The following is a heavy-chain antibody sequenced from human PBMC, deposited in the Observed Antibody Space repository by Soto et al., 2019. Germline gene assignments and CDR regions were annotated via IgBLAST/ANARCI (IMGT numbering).Heavy chain of an antibody. CDR1: GGTFSSSA. Sequence: QVQLVQSGAEMKQPGSSVKVSCKASGGTFSSSALSWVRQAPGQGLEWMGAIIPILGTAYYAQKFQGRVTITADESTSTVYMGVSSLRSEDTAIYYCARVGSYYDSSDYSPFEYWGQGTLVTVSS. V-gene: IGHV1-69*01. CDR2: IIPILGTA. CDR3: ARVGSYYDSSDYSPFEY. J-gene: IGHJ4*02. D-gene: IGHD3-22*01.